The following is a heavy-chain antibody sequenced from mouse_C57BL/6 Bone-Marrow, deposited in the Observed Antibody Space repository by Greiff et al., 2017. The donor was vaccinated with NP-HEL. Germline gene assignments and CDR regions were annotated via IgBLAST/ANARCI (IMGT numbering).Heavy chain of an antibody. CDR1: GYSFTGYY. V-gene: IGHV1-42*01. J-gene: IGHJ3*01. CDR3: ARKFDLLGFAY. CDR2: INPSTGGT. Sequence: EVQLQQSGPELVKPGASVKISCKASGYSFTGYYMNWVKQSPEKSLEWIGEINPSTGGTTYNQKFKAKATLTVDKSSSTAYMQLKSLTSEDSAVYYCARKFDLLGFAYWGQGTLVTVSA. D-gene: IGHD1-1*01.